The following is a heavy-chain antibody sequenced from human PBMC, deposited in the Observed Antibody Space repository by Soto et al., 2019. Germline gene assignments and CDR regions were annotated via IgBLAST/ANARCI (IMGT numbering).Heavy chain of an antibody. Sequence: PGESRKISCKGSGYIFTSYWIGCVRQMPGKGLEWMGSIYPCDSDTRYSPSFQGQVTISADKSISTAYLQWSSLKASDTDMYYCATQSVVVPAAIHYYYYYGMDVWGQGTTVTVSS. CDR2: IYPCDSDT. V-gene: IGHV5-51*01. CDR1: GYIFTSYW. J-gene: IGHJ6*02. D-gene: IGHD2-2*01. CDR3: ATQSVVVPAAIHYYYYYGMDV.